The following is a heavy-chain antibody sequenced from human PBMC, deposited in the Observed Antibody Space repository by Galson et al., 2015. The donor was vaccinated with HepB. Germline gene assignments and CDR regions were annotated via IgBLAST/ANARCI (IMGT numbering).Heavy chain of an antibody. Sequence: SLRFSCAASGFALRGYSMNWVRQAPGKGLEWVSYISLSGTTIYYADSVKGRFTVSRDNAKNSLYLQMDSLRDEDTAVYYCARDRVAATWIDYWGQGTLVTVSS. D-gene: IGHD1-26*01. CDR3: ARDRVAATWIDY. V-gene: IGHV3-48*02. CDR2: ISLSGTTI. J-gene: IGHJ4*02. CDR1: GFALRGYS.